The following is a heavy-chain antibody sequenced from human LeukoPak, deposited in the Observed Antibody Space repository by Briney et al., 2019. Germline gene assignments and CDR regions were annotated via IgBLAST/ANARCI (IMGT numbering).Heavy chain of an antibody. CDR1: GGSISSGSYY. CDR2: IYTSGST. D-gene: IGHD2-21*02. V-gene: IGHV4-61*02. J-gene: IGHJ4*02. Sequence: SQTLSLTCTVSGGSISSGSYYWSWIRQPAEKGLEWIGRIYTSGSTNYNPSLKSRVTISVDTSKNQFSLKLSSVTAADTAVYYCAREQPYCGGDCYSDYWGQGTLVTVSS. CDR3: AREQPYCGGDCYSDY.